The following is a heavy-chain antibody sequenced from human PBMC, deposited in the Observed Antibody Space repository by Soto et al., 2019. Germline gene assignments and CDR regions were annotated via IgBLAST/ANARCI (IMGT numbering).Heavy chain of an antibody. D-gene: IGHD3-16*02. CDR3: ATHLGELSMFGY. Sequence: GGSLRLSCAASGFTFSSYAMSWVRQAPGKGLEWVSAISGSGGSTYYADSVKGRFTISRDNSKNTLYLQMNSLRAEDTAVYYCATHLGELSMFGYWGQGTLVTVSS. J-gene: IGHJ4*02. CDR2: ISGSGGST. V-gene: IGHV3-23*01. CDR1: GFTFSSYA.